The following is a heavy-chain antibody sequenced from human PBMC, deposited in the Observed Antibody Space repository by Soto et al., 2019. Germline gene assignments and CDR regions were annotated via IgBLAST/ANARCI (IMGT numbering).Heavy chain of an antibody. CDR3: ARVGIACSSASCLNHYYYAMDV. V-gene: IGHV4-30-4*02. D-gene: IGHD2-2*01. J-gene: IGHJ6*02. Sequence: SDTQSVPCTVAYGSRGSGDYLWILVRQPPGKGLEWIGYIYYRGSSYHNPSLKSQLTMSVDTSKTLFSLKLTSGTAADTAVYYCARVGIACSSASCLNHYYYAMDVWGQGTTVTVSS. CDR1: YGSRGSGDYL. CDR2: IYYRGSS.